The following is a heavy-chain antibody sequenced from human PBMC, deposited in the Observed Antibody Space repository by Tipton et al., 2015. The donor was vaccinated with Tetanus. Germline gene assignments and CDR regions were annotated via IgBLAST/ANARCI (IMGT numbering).Heavy chain of an antibody. CDR1: GGSISSYY. CDR2: VFYSGST. CDR3: ARSGGRRYAFDI. V-gene: IGHV4-59*01. D-gene: IGHD3-16*01. J-gene: IGHJ3*02. Sequence: TLSLTCTLSGGSISSYYWSWVRQPPGKGLEWLGYVFYSGSTDLNPSLKSRVTISVDTSNNLFSLKLTSVTTADTAVYYCARSGGRRYAFDIWGQGTMVTGSS.